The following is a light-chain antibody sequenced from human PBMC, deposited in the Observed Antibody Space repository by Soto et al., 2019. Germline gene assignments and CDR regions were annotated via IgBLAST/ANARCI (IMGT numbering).Light chain of an antibody. Sequence: QSVLTQPPSVSGAPGQRVTISCTGGASNIGANYDVHWYQQLPGTAPKLLIYGNSNRPSGVPDRFSGSKSGTSASLAITGLQADDEADYYCQSYDSSLSGVVFGGGTKLTVL. V-gene: IGLV1-40*01. CDR3: QSYDSSLSGVV. CDR1: ASNIGANYD. CDR2: GNS. J-gene: IGLJ2*01.